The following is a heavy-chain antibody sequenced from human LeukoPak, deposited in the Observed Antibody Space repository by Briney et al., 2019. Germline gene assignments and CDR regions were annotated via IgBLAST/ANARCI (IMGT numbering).Heavy chain of an antibody. D-gene: IGHD3-22*01. CDR3: AKDLWRGYYDSSGYYSPLHY. CDR1: GFTFSSYG. CDR2: IRYDGSNK. J-gene: IGHJ4*02. V-gene: IGHV3-30*02. Sequence: GGSLRLSCAASGFTFSSYGMHWVRQAPGKGLEWVAFIRYDGSNKYYADSVKGRFTISRDNSKNTLYPQMNSLRAEDTAVYYCAKDLWRGYYDSSGYYSPLHYWGQGTLVTVSS.